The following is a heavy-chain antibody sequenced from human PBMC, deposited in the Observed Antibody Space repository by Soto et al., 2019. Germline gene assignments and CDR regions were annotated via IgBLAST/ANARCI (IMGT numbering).Heavy chain of an antibody. V-gene: IGHV1-18*01. CDR3: ARDLYDFWSGYSAAPFDP. CDR2: ISTYNGNT. J-gene: IGHJ5*02. CDR1: GYTFTSYG. D-gene: IGHD3-3*01. Sequence: ASVKVSCKASGYTFTSYGISWVRQAPGQGLEWMGWISTYNGNTNYAQKLQGRVTMTTDTSTSTAYMELRSLRSDDTAVYYCARDLYDFWSGYSAAPFDPWGQGTPVTVSS.